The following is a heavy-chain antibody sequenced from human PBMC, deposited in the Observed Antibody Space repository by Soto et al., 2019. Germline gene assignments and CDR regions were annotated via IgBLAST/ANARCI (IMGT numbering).Heavy chain of an antibody. D-gene: IGHD3-22*01. Sequence: PGGSLRLSCAASGFTFTDHGMHWVRQAPGEGLEWVAVVWSDGSNKYYADSVMGRFTISRDNSKNTVYLQMNSLRAEDTAVYYCAKIESRFFYDSTGYYPFDYWGQGTLVTVSS. CDR3: AKIESRFFYDSTGYYPFDY. V-gene: IGHV3-33*06. J-gene: IGHJ4*02. CDR1: GFTFTDHG. CDR2: VWSDGSNK.